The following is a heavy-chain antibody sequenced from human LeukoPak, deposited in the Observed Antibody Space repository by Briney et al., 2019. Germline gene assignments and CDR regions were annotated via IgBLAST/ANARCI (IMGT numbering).Heavy chain of an antibody. J-gene: IGHJ4*02. Sequence: GGSLRLSCAASGFTFSSYAMSWVRQAPGKGLEWVSAISGSGGSTYYADSVKGRFTISRDNAMDTLYLQMNSLRADDTAVYYCVKDRVDGSGSQFDSWGQGSLVIVSS. CDR3: VKDRVDGSGSQFDS. D-gene: IGHD3-10*01. V-gene: IGHV3-23*01. CDR1: GFTFSSYA. CDR2: ISGSGGST.